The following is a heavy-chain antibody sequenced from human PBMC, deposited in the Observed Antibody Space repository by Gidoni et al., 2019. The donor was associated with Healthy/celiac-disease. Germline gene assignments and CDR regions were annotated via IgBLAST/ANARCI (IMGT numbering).Heavy chain of an antibody. CDR2: ISWNSGSI. CDR1: GFTFADYA. CDR3: AKGTAYGSGSYYEFFDY. J-gene: IGHJ4*02. Sequence: EVQLVESGGGLVQPGRSLRLSCAASGFTFADYAMHWVRQAPGKGLEWFSGISWNSGSIGYADSVKGRFTISRDNAKNSLYLQMNSLRAEDTALYYCAKGTAYGSGSYYEFFDYWGQGTLVTVSS. D-gene: IGHD3-10*01. V-gene: IGHV3-9*01.